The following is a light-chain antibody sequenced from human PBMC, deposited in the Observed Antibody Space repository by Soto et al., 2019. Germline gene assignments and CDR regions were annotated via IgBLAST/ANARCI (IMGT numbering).Light chain of an antibody. J-gene: IGKJ2*01. V-gene: IGKV1-8*01. CDR1: QGIGSY. CDR3: HHYYNYPYS. Sequence: AIRMTQSPSSLSASTGDRVTITCRASQGIGSYLAWYQQKPGAAPKLLIYAASTLQSGVPSRFTGSGYRTDFTLTISCLQSEDFATYYCHHYYNYPYSFGQGTKLEIK. CDR2: AAS.